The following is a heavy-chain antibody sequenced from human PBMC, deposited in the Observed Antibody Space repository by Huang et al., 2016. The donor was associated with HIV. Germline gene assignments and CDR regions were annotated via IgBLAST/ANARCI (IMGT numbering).Heavy chain of an antibody. D-gene: IGHD3-10*01. Sequence: QLQLQESGPGLVKPSETLSLTCTVSGGSISSTSYYWGWIRQPPGKGLEWLGSLYWALIGQPQGKGLELFGSSYDSGGTYDNPSLVSRGTISVDTSKNQFSLKLSSVTAADTAVYYCARHSSYLSYYYRSGNPRYYFDFWGQGTLVTVSS. CDR3: ARHSSYLSYYYRSGNPRYYFDF. J-gene: IGHJ4*02. V-gene: IGHV4-39*02. CDR2: ALIGQPQGKGLELFGSSYDSGGT. CDR1: GGSISSTSYY.